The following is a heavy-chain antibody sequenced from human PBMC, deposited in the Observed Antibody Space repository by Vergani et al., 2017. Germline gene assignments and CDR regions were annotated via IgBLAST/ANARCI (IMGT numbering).Heavy chain of an antibody. CDR1: GDSVSSNSAA. CDR2: TYYRSKWYN. D-gene: IGHD3-3*01. CDR3: ARLPYDFWSGYPPYFDY. V-gene: IGHV6-1*01. J-gene: IGHJ4*02. Sequence: QVQLQQSGPGLVKPSQTLSLTCAISGDSVSSNSAAWNWIRQSPSRGLEWLGRTYYRSKWYNDYAVSVKSRITINPDTSKNQFSLQLSSVTAADTAVYYCARLPYDFWSGYPPYFDYWGQGTLVTVSS.